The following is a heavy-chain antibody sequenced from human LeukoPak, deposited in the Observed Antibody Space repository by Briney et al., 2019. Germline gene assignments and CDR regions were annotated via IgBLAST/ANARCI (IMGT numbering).Heavy chain of an antibody. CDR3: ARAPKQWLAKGYYFDY. V-gene: IGHV3-21*01. CDR2: ISSSSSYI. CDR1: GFTFSSYS. D-gene: IGHD6-19*01. Sequence: GRSLRLSCAASGFTFSSYSMNWVSQAPGKGLEWDSSISSSSSYIYYADSVKGRFTISRDNAKNSLYLQMNSLRAEDTAVYYCARAPKQWLAKGYYFDYWGQGTLVAVSS. J-gene: IGHJ4*02.